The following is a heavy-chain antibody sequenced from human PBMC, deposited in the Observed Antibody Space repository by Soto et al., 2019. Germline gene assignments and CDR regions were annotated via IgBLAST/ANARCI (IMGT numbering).Heavy chain of an antibody. CDR3: AREGGRHSGGIDY. CDR1: GGTFSSYS. Sequence: QVQLVQSGAEVKKPGSSVKVSCKASGGTFSSYSINWVRQAPGQGLEWMGEIIPIFGTANYAQKFQGRVTITADESTSTAYMALSSLRSEDTAVYYCAREGGRHSGGIDYWGQGTLVTVSS. J-gene: IGHJ4*02. V-gene: IGHV1-69*01. CDR2: IIPIFGTA. D-gene: IGHD1-26*01.